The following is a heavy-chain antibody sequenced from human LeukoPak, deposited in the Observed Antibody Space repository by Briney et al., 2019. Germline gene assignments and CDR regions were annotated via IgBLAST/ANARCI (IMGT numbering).Heavy chain of an antibody. D-gene: IGHD5-12*01. V-gene: IGHV1-18*01. Sequence: ASVKVSCKASGYTLTSYGISWVRQAPGQGLEWMGWISAYNGNTNYAQKPQGRVTMTTDTSTRTAYMELRSLRSDDTAVYYCARDQVDIVATNDYWGQGTLVTVSS. CDR1: GYTLTSYG. CDR2: ISAYNGNT. J-gene: IGHJ4*02. CDR3: ARDQVDIVATNDY.